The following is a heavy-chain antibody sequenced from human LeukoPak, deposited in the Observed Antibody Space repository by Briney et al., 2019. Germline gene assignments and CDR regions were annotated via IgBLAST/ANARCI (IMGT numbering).Heavy chain of an antibody. CDR3: AKDRIRAFDI. CDR1: GFTFDDYA. Sequence: AGGSLRLSCAASGFTFDDYAMPWVRQAPGKGLEWVSGISWNSGSIGYADSVKGRFTISRDNAKNSLYLQMNSLRAEDTALYYCAKDRIRAFDIWGQGTMVTVSS. D-gene: IGHD3-3*01. V-gene: IGHV3-9*01. CDR2: ISWNSGSI. J-gene: IGHJ3*02.